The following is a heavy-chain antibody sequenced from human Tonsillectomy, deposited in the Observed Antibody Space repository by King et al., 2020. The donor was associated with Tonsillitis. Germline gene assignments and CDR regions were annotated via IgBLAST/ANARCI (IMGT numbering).Heavy chain of an antibody. D-gene: IGHD6-13*01. CDR3: ARELALNAFDV. J-gene: IGHJ3*01. CDR1: GYTFTANH. CDR2: IDPNGGGT. V-gene: IGHV1-2*02. Sequence: QLVQSGAEVKKPGASVKVSCKASGYTFTANHIHWVRQAPGQGLEWMGWIDPNGGGTNYAQNFQGRVTLTRDTSISTVYMELSSLRSDDTAVYYCARELALNAFDVWGQGTMVTVSS.